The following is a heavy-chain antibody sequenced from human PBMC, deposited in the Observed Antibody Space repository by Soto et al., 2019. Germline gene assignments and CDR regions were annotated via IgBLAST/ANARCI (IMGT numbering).Heavy chain of an antibody. D-gene: IGHD2-2*02. V-gene: IGHV3-23*01. CDR3: AKDLRYCSSTSCYTNPPFDY. CDR1: GFTFSSYA. J-gene: IGHJ4*02. CDR2: ISGSGGST. Sequence: EVQLLESGGGLVQPGGSLRLSCAASGFTFSSYAMSWVRQAPGKGLEWVSAISGSGGSTYYADSVKGRFTISRDNSNNTLYLQMNSLRAEDTAVYYCAKDLRYCSSTSCYTNPPFDYWGQGTLVTVSS.